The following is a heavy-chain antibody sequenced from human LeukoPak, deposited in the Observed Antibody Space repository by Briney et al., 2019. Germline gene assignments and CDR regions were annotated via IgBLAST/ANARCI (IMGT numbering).Heavy chain of an antibody. V-gene: IGHV3-23*01. CDR3: AKESGSYSEYFQH. J-gene: IGHJ1*01. Sequence: PGGSLRLSCAASGFTFSSYAMSWVRQAPGKGLEWVSAISGSGGSTYYAGSVKGRFTISRDNSRNTLYLQMSSLRAEDTAVYYCAKESGSYSEYFQHWGQGTLVTVSS. D-gene: IGHD1-26*01. CDR1: GFTFSSYA. CDR2: ISGSGGST.